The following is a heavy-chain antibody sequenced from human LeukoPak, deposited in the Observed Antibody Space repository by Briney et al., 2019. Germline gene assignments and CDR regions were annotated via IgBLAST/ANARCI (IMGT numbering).Heavy chain of an antibody. CDR3: AREVRFLEWSTYYYYGMDV. V-gene: IGHV3-7*05. J-gene: IGHJ6*02. CDR2: IKEDGSQK. CDR1: GFTFGTYW. Sequence: RGSLRLSCAASGFTFGTYWMSWVRQAPGKGLEWVANIKEDGSQKYYVDSVKGRFTISRDNAKNSLYLQMNSLRAEDTAVYYCAREVRFLEWSTYYYYGMDVWGQGTTVTVSS. D-gene: IGHD3-3*01.